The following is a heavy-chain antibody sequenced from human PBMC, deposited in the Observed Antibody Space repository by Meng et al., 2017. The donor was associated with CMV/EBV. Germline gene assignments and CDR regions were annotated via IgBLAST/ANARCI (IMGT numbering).Heavy chain of an antibody. D-gene: IGHD3-3*01. Sequence: ASVKVSCKASGYTFTGYYMYWVRQAPGQGLEWMGWINPNSGGTKYAQKFQGRVTMTRGTSISTAYMEVSRLRSDDTAVYYCARDLEVAGYYYYGMDVWGQGTTVTVSS. V-gene: IGHV1-2*02. CDR1: GYTFTGYY. J-gene: IGHJ6*02. CDR3: ARDLEVAGYYYYGMDV. CDR2: INPNSGGT.